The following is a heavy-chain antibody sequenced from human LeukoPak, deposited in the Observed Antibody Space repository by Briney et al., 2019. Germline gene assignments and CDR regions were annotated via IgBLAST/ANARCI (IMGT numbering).Heavy chain of an antibody. D-gene: IGHD2-2*01. CDR1: GNSW. CDR2: INSDGSWT. V-gene: IGHV3-74*01. Sequence: GGSLRLSCAASGNSWMHWVRQAPGKGLVWVSHINSDGSWTSYADSVRGRFTISKDNAKNTVYLQMNNLRAEDTAVYYCVSFYETYWGRGTLVTVSS. J-gene: IGHJ4*02. CDR3: VSFYETY.